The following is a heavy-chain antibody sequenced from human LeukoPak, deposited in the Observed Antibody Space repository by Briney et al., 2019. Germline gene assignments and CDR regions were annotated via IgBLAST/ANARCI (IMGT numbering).Heavy chain of an antibody. CDR3: ARTSYYDILTGPIRGWFDP. V-gene: IGHV3-53*01. Sequence: PGGSLRLSCAASGFTVSSNYMSWVRQAPGKGLEWVSVIYSGGSTYYADSVKGRFTISRDNSKNSLYLQMNSLRAEDTAVYYCARTSYYDILTGPIRGWFDPWGQGTLVTVSS. D-gene: IGHD3-9*01. J-gene: IGHJ5*02. CDR1: GFTVSSNY. CDR2: IYSGGST.